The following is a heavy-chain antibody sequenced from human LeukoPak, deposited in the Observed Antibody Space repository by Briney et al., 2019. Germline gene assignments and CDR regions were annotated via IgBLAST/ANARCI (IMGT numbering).Heavy chain of an antibody. J-gene: IGHJ4*02. CDR1: GFTFSSYG. V-gene: IGHV3-30*18. CDR3: AKSDTPVGATDY. CDR2: ISYDGSNK. Sequence: GGSLRLSCAASGFTFSSYGMHWVRQAPGKGLKWVAVISYDGSNKYYADSVKGRFTISRDNSKNTLYLQMNSLRAEDTAVYYCAKSDTPVGATDYWGQGTLVTVSS. D-gene: IGHD1-26*01.